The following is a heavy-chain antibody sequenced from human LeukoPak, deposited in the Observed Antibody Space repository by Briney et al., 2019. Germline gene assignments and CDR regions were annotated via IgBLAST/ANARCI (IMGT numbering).Heavy chain of an antibody. D-gene: IGHD3-10*01. CDR3: ARGDYYGSPKVVAA. J-gene: IGHJ5*02. V-gene: IGHV1-2*02. CDR2: INPNSGDT. CDR1: GYTFTGYY. Sequence: ASVKVSRKASGYTFTGYYMHWVRQAPGQGLEWMGWINPNSGDTNYAQKFQGRVTMTSDTSISTAYIELNFLSSDDTAVFYCARGDYYGSPKVVAAWGQGTLVTVSS.